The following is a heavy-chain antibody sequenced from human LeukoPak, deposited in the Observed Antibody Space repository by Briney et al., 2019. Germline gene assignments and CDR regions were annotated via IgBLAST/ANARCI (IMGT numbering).Heavy chain of an antibody. J-gene: IGHJ4*02. Sequence: GASVKVSCKASGFTFTGYYMHWVRQAPGQGLEWMGGIIPIFGTANYAQKFQGRVTITADESTSTAYMELSSLRSEDTAVYYCAREGRDGYNRWGQGTLVTVSS. CDR3: AREGRDGYNR. CDR2: IIPIFGTA. D-gene: IGHD5-24*01. CDR1: GFTFTGYY. V-gene: IGHV1-69*13.